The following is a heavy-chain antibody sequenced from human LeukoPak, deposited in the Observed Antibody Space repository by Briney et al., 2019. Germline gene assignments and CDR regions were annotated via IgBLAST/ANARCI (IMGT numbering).Heavy chain of an antibody. Sequence: GGSLRLSCAASGFTFSSYAMSWVRQAPGKGLEWVSAISGSGGSTYYADSVKGRFTISRDNSKNTLYLQMNSLRAEDTAVYYCAKDPGTATYYDFWSGNWFDPWGQGTLVTVSS. J-gene: IGHJ5*02. CDR2: ISGSGGST. D-gene: IGHD3-3*01. CDR3: AKDPGTATYYDFWSGNWFDP. V-gene: IGHV3-23*01. CDR1: GFTFSSYA.